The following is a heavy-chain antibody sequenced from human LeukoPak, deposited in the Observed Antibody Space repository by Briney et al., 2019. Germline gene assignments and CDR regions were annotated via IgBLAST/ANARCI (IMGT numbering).Heavy chain of an antibody. CDR2: IYYSGST. CDR3: ARDTYYCSSTICYPVLAFDI. D-gene: IGHD2-2*01. Sequence: PSETLSLTCTVSGGSISSGDYYWSWIRQHPGKGLEWIGYIYYSGSTYYNPSLKSRVSISVDTSKNHFSLKLSSVTAADTAVYYCARDTYYCSSTICYPVLAFDIWGQGTMVTVSS. V-gene: IGHV4-31*03. J-gene: IGHJ3*02. CDR1: GGSISSGDYY.